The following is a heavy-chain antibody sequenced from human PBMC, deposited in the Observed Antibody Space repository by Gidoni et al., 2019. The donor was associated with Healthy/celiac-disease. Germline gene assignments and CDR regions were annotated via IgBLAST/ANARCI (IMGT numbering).Heavy chain of an antibody. CDR1: GSSVSSGSYY. V-gene: IGHV4-61*01. CDR2: IYYRGST. CDR3: ARASGYYDSSGYFIPGALFDI. D-gene: IGHD3-22*01. J-gene: IGHJ3*02. Sequence: QVQLPESGPGLVKPQETLSLTCTVSGSSVSSGSYYQSWIRHPPGKGLKWIGYIYYRGSTNNNPSRKGRVTISGDTSKNQFSLKLSSVTAADTAVYYCARASGYYDSSGYFIPGALFDIWGQGTMVTVSS.